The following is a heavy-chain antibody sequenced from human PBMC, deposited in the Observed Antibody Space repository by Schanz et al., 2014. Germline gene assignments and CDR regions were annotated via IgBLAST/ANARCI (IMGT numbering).Heavy chain of an antibody. CDR3: ARTLVNGSRKWFVP. Sequence: QVQLQESGPGLVKPSETLSLTCAVSGASVSSFYWSWIRQPAGKGLEWIGHVYATGRTKYNPSLRGRVTMSVDTSQKEISLKLTSVTAADTAVYYCARTLVNGSRKWFVPWGPGTQVTVSS. CDR1: GASVSSFY. V-gene: IGHV4-4*07. CDR2: VYATGRT. D-gene: IGHD3-10*01. J-gene: IGHJ5*02.